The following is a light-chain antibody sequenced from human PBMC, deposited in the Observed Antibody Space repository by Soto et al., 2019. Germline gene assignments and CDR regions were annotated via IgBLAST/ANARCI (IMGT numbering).Light chain of an antibody. CDR1: PSVSNY. CDR2: DAS. Sequence: ERVLTQSPATPFLSPREKENHSRRAIPSVSNYLAWYQQKPGQAPRLLIYDASNRATGIPARFSGSGSGTDFTLTISSLEPEDFAVYYCQQRSNWPRFTFGQGTKVDIK. J-gene: IGKJ2*01. CDR3: QQRSNWPRFT. V-gene: IGKV3-11*01.